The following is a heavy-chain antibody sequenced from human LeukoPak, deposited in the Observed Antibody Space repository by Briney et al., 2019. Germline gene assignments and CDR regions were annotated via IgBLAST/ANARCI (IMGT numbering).Heavy chain of an antibody. CDR1: GGSFSGYY. Sequence: SETLSLTCAVYGGSFSGYYWSWIRQPPGKGLEWIGEINHSGSTNYNPSLKSRVTISVDTSKNQFSLKLSSVTAADTAVYYCARGDYGGNSVTDAFDIWGQGTMVTVSS. CDR2: INHSGST. D-gene: IGHD4-23*01. J-gene: IGHJ3*02. CDR3: ARGDYGGNSVTDAFDI. V-gene: IGHV4-34*01.